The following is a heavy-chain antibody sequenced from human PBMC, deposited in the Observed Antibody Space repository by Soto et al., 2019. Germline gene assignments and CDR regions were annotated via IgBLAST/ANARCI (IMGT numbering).Heavy chain of an antibody. V-gene: IGHV1-8*01. D-gene: IGHD5-12*01. CDR1: GYTFTSYD. CDR2: MNPNSGNT. CDR3: ARDGRWLRGRGWFDP. J-gene: IGHJ5*02. Sequence: ASVKVSCKASGYTFTSYDINWVRQANGQGLEWMGWMNPNSGNTGYAQKFQGRVTMTRNTSISTAYMELSSLRSEDTAVYYCARDGRWLRGRGWFDPWGQGTLVTVSS.